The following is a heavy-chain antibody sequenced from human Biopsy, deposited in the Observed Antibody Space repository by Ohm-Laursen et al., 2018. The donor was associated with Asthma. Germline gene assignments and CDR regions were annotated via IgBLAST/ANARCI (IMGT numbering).Heavy chain of an antibody. CDR2: ISYDGSNK. D-gene: IGHD3-16*02. V-gene: IGHV3-30-3*01. J-gene: IGHJ4*02. CDR1: GFTFSSYA. Sequence: SLRLSCAASGFTFSSYAMSWARQAPGKGLEWVAVISYDGSNKYYADSVKGRFTISRDNSKNTLYLQMNSLRAEDTAVYYCARDLHPTNHLGELSEGFDYWGQGTLVTVSS. CDR3: ARDLHPTNHLGELSEGFDY.